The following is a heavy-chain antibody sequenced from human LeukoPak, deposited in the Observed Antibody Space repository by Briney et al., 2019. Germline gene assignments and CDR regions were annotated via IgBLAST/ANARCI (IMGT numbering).Heavy chain of an antibody. CDR2: IYYSGST. CDR1: GGSISSSSYY. D-gene: IGHD6-13*01. Sequence: PSETLSLTCTVSGGSISSSSYYWGWIRQPPGKGLEWIGSIYYSGSTYYNPSLKSRVTISVDTSKNQFSLKLSSVTAADTAVYYCARGAGSSSWYELDYWGQGTLVTVSS. J-gene: IGHJ4*02. CDR3: ARGAGSSSWYELDY. V-gene: IGHV4-39*07.